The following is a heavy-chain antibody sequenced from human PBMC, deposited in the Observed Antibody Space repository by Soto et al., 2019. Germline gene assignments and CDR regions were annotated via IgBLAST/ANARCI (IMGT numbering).Heavy chain of an antibody. V-gene: IGHV4-34*01. CDR1: GGSFSGYY. D-gene: IGHD4-4*01. CDR2: INHSGST. CDR3: ARGLHYSNYVDYYYYGMDV. Sequence: SETLSLTCAAYGGSFSGYYWSWIRQPPGKGLEWIGEINHSGSTNYNPSLKSRVTISVDTSKNQFSLKLSSVTAADTAVYYCARGLHYSNYVDYYYYGMDVWGQGTTVTVSS. J-gene: IGHJ6*02.